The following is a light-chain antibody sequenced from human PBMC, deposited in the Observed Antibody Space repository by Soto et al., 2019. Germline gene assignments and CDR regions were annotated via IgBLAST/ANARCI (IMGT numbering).Light chain of an antibody. V-gene: IGKV2-30*01. CDR3: MQGTHWPPGPYT. J-gene: IGKJ2*01. Sequence: DVVMTQSPLSLPVTLGQPASISCRSSQSLVYGDGNTYLNWFQQRPGQSPRRLIYKVSNRDSGVPDRFSGSGSGTVFTLKISRVEAEDVGVYYCMQGTHWPPGPYTFGQGTKVEIK. CDR2: KVS. CDR1: QSLVYGDGNTY.